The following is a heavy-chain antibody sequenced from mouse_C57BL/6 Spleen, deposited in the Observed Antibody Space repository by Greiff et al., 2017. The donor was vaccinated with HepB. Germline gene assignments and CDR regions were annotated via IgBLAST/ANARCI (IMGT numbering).Heavy chain of an antibody. CDR1: GYAFSSSW. J-gene: IGHJ3*01. V-gene: IGHV1-82*01. Sequence: VQLQQSGPELVKPGASVKISCKASGYAFSSSWMNWVKQRPGKGLEWIGRIYPGDGDTNYNGKFKGKATLTADKSSSTAYMQLSSLTSEDSAVYCCARASWGEGFAYWGQGTLVTVSA. CDR2: IYPGDGDT. D-gene: IGHD4-1*01. CDR3: ARASWGEGFAY.